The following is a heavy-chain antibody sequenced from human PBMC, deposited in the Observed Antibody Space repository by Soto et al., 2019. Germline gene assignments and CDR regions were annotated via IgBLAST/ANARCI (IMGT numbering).Heavy chain of an antibody. CDR2: INHSAST. J-gene: IGHJ4*02. CDR1: GGSFSGYY. D-gene: IGHD3-3*01. V-gene: IGHV4-34*01. Sequence: ASETLSLTCAVQGGSFSGYYWSWIRRPPGKGRELIGEINHSASTNYNTSLKSRETMSVATSKNQFSPKLSSVSSAETAVYYCDRGDSITSFGGVIRKCFDYWGQGTLVTVSS. CDR3: DRGDSITSFGGVIRKCFDY.